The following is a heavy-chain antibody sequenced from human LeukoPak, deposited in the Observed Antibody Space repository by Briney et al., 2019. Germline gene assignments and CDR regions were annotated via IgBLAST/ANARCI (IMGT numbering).Heavy chain of an antibody. CDR3: PREAYRTGSYYFDY. CDR2: ISSSGSTI. Sequence: PGGSLRLSCAASGFTFSDYYMSWIRQAPGKGLEWVSYISSSGSTIYYADSVKGRFTISRDNAKNSLYLQMNSLRAEDTAVYYCPREAYRTGSYYFDYWGQGTLVTVSS. J-gene: IGHJ4*02. CDR1: GFTFSDYY. V-gene: IGHV3-11*01. D-gene: IGHD1-26*01.